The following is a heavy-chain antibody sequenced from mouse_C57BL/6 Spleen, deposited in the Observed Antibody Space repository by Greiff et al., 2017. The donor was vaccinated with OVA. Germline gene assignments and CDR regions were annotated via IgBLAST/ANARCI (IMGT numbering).Heavy chain of an antibody. V-gene: IGHV5-17*01. D-gene: IGHD2-1*01. Sequence: DVMLVESGGGLVKPGGSLKLSCAASGFTFSDYGMHWVRQAPETGLEWVAYISSGRSTIYYADTVKGRFTISRDNAKNTLFLQMTSLRSEDTAMYYCARDLLWSHWYVDVWGTGTTVTVSS. CDR3: ARDLLWSHWYVDV. J-gene: IGHJ1*03. CDR2: ISSGRSTI. CDR1: GFTFSDYG.